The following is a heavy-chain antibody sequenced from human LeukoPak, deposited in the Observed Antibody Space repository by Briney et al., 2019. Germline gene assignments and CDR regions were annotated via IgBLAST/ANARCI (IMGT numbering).Heavy chain of an antibody. CDR3: AGPYSSSSRAFSFDY. Sequence: SETLSLTCTVSGDSISSRSSYWGWVRQPPGKGLEWIGNIYYSGSTYYNPSLKSRVTISVDTSNNQFSLKLSSVTAADTAVYYCAGPYSSSSRAFSFDYWGQGTLVTVSS. V-gene: IGHV4-39*01. J-gene: IGHJ4*02. CDR1: GDSISSRSSY. CDR2: IYYSGST. D-gene: IGHD6-6*01.